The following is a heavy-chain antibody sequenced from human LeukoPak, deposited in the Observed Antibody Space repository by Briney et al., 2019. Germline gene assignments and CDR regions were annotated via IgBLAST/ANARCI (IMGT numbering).Heavy chain of an antibody. Sequence: SETLSLTCTVSGGSISSYYWSWIRQLPGKGLEWIGYIYYSGSTNYNPSLKSRVTISVDTSKNQFSLKLSSVTAADTAVYYCARVADSSGYYPFDYWGQGTLVTVSS. V-gene: IGHV4-59*01. CDR3: ARVADSSGYYPFDY. J-gene: IGHJ4*02. CDR1: GGSISSYY. CDR2: IYYSGST. D-gene: IGHD3-22*01.